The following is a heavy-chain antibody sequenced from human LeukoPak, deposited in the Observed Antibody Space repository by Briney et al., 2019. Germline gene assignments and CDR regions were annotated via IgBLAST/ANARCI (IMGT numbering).Heavy chain of an antibody. CDR3: ARHHREFVAASGTRFDY. CDR1: GFIFTNYA. J-gene: IGHJ4*02. V-gene: IGHV3-23*01. D-gene: IGHD6-13*01. Sequence: GGSLRLSCAASGFIFTNYALTWVRQGPAKGLERVSSISGSGGSTFYADSVKGRFTISRDNSKNTLFLQLDNLRPEDTAIYYCARHHREFVAASGTRFDYWGQGTLVTVSS. CDR2: ISGSGGST.